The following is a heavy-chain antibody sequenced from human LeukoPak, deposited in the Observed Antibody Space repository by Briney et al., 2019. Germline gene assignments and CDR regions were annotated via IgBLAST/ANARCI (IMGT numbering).Heavy chain of an antibody. V-gene: IGHV1-18*01. CDR1: GYTFTNYG. CDR2: ISAYNGHT. Sequence: GASVKVSCKASGYTFTNYGISWVRQAPGQGLEYMAWISAYNGHTNYAQKLQGRVTMTTDTSTSTAYMELSSLRSEDTAVYYCARDVFLSGSLSPIDYWGQGTLVTVSS. D-gene: IGHD5-12*01. CDR3: ARDVFLSGSLSPIDY. J-gene: IGHJ4*02.